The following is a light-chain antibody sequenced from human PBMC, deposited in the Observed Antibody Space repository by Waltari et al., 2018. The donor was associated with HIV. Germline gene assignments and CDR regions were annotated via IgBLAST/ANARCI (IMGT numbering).Light chain of an antibody. CDR1: SSNLGAGYD. J-gene: IGLJ2*01. Sequence: QSVVTQPPSVSGAPGQRVTISCTGSSSNLGAGYDVHWYQQLPGTAPQPLIYGNRHRPRGVRDRVAGSRSDTSASLSMTGLQAEDEADYYCQSYDSSLSGSDVVFGGGTELTVL. V-gene: IGLV1-40*01. CDR3: QSYDSSLSGSDVV. CDR2: GNR.